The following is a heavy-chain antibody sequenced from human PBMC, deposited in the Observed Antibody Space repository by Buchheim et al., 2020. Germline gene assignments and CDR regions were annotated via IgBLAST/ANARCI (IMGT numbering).Heavy chain of an antibody. CDR3: ARGPIIANPFDY. Sequence: EVHLVESGGGLVQPGGSLRLSCAASGFAFSSYSMNWVRQAPGGGLEWVSCISSGSSGIYYADSVKGRFTISRDNANNSLYLQMNSLRAEDTAVYYCARGPIIANPFDYWGQGTL. D-gene: IGHD2-21*01. CDR2: ISSGSSGI. J-gene: IGHJ4*02. CDR1: GFAFSSYS. V-gene: IGHV3-48*01.